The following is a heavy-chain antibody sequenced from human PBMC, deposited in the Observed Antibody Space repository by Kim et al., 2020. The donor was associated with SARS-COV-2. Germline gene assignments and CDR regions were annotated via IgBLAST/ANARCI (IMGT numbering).Heavy chain of an antibody. Sequence: SETLSLTCSVSGVSFSSHSWSWIRQPPGKGPEWIASISYSRNTNYNPSLKSRVTISVDTSKNQFSLKLRSVTAADTAVYYCARDVYSSGLCWFDPWGQGTLVTVSS. J-gene: IGHJ5*02. D-gene: IGHD3-22*01. CDR1: GVSFSSHS. CDR2: ISYSRNT. CDR3: ARDVYSSGLCWFDP. V-gene: IGHV4-59*11.